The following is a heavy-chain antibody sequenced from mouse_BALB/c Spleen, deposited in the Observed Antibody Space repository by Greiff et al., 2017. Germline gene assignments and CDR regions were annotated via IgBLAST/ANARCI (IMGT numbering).Heavy chain of an antibody. D-gene: IGHD2-4*01. Sequence: EVKLMESGPELVKPGASVKISCKASGYTFTDYNMHWVKQSHGKSLEWIGYIYPYNGGTGYNQKFKSKATLTVDNSSSTAYMELRSLTSEDSAVYYCARYDYDAWFAYWGQGTLVTVSA. CDR2: IYPYNGGT. J-gene: IGHJ3*01. V-gene: IGHV1S29*02. CDR3: ARYDYDAWFAY. CDR1: GYTFTDYN.